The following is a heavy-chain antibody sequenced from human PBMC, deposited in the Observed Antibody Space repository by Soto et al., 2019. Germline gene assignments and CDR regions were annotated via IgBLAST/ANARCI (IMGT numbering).Heavy chain of an antibody. CDR2: IFHSGST. CDR1: GGSISSYY. V-gene: IGHV4-59*06. Sequence: LVLMSLPCTVSGGSISSYYGNWIRQHAGGGLEWIGYIFHSGSTYYNPSLRGRVPMSVDTSANQFSLRLTSVTAADAAVYYCARTYAGRGYFDLWGPGTLVTVSS. D-gene: IGHD6-13*01. CDR3: ARTYAGRGYFDL. J-gene: IGHJ4*02.